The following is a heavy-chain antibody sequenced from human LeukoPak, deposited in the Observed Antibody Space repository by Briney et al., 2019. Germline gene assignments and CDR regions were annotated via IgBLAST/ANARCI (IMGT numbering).Heavy chain of an antibody. D-gene: IGHD3-10*01. V-gene: IGHV4-59*01. Sequence: SETLSLTCTVSGASISSYYWSWIRQPPGKGLEWIGYIYYSGSTNYNPSLKSRVTISLDTSKNQFSLKLSSVTAADTAVYYCATVHYYYGSGSDYWGQGTLVTVSS. CDR1: GASISSYY. J-gene: IGHJ4*02. CDR2: IYYSGST. CDR3: ATVHYYYGSGSDY.